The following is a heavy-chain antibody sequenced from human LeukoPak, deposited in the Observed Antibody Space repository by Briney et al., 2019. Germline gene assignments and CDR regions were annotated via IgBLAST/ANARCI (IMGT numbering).Heavy chain of an antibody. CDR3: AKDWSCDY. CDR1: GFTFSSYS. V-gene: IGHV3-23*01. Sequence: PGGSLRLSCAASGFTFSSYSMNWVRQAPGKGLEWVSAISDRGDKRYYADSVKGRFTISRDNSKSTVYLQMSSLRAEDTAIYYCAKDWSCDYWGQGTLVTVSS. CDR2: ISDRGDKR. J-gene: IGHJ4*02. D-gene: IGHD1-26*01.